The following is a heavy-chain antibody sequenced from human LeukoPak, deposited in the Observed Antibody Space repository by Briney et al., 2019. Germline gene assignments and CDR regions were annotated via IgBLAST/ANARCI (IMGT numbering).Heavy chain of an antibody. CDR3: ARGQGDY. V-gene: IGHV3-66*01. CDR2: IYYDGTT. Sequence: PGGSLRLSCAASGFIVGSNYMSWVRQAPGKGLEWVSIIYYDGTTDYADSVKGRFTISRDNSRNTLCLQMNSLRVEDTAVYYCARGQGDYWGQGTLVTVSS. J-gene: IGHJ4*02. CDR1: GFIVGSNY.